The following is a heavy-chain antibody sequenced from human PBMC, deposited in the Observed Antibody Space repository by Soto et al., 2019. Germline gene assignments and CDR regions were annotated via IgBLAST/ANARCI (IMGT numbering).Heavy chain of an antibody. J-gene: IGHJ4*02. CDR1: GGSISSSSYY. V-gene: IGHV4-39*01. Sequence: QLQLQESGPGLVKPSETLSLTCTVSGGSISSSSYYWGWIRQPPGKGLEWIGSIYYSGSTYYNPSPKSRVTISVDTSKNQFPLKLSSVTAADTAVYYCARPNYGDYGGYFDYWGQGTLVTVSS. CDR3: ARPNYGDYGGYFDY. D-gene: IGHD4-17*01. CDR2: IYYSGST.